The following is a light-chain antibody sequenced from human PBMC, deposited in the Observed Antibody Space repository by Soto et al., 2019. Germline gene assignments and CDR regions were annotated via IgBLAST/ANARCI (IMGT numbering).Light chain of an antibody. CDR1: HSLSNN. CDR2: GAS. V-gene: IGKV3D-15*01. Sequence: EIAFTQSPGTLSLSPGERATLSCRASHSLSNNIYLAWYQQKPGQAPRLLIYGASSRATGIPDRFSGSGSGTEFTLTISSLQSEDFAVYYCQQYNNWLPWTFGQGTKVDIK. CDR3: QQYNNWLPWT. J-gene: IGKJ1*01.